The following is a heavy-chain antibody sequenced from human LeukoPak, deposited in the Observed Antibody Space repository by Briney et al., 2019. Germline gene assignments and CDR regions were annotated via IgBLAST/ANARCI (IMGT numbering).Heavy chain of an antibody. CDR2: ISYDGSNK. D-gene: IGHD6-19*01. CDR3: ARNLNSGWYNPFDY. Sequence: GGSLRLSCAASGFTFSSYSMNWVRQAPGKGLEWVAVISYDGSNKYYADSVKGRFTISRDNSKNTLYLQMNSLRAEDTAVYYCARNLNSGWYNPFDYWGQGTLVTVSS. V-gene: IGHV3-30*03. CDR1: GFTFSSYS. J-gene: IGHJ4*02.